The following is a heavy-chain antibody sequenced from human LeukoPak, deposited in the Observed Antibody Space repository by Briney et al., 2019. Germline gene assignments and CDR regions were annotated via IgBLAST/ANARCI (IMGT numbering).Heavy chain of an antibody. D-gene: IGHD6-6*01. Sequence: PSETLSLTCAVYGGSFSGYYWSWIRQPPGKGLEWIGEINHSGSTNYNPSLKSRVTISVDTSKNQFSLKLSSVTAADTAVYYCARDPGRMTAASLVWGQGTLVTVS. CDR2: INHSGST. CDR3: ARDPGRMTAASLV. V-gene: IGHV4-34*01. CDR1: GGSFSGYY. J-gene: IGHJ4*02.